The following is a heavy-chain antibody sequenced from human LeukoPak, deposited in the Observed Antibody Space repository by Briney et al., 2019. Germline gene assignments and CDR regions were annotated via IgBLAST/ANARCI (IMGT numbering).Heavy chain of an antibody. CDR2: IHRSGSP. V-gene: IGHV4-4*02. CDR3: AREILGGFTPGAY. D-gene: IGHD3-10*01. CDR1: LDSTTSNF. J-gene: IGHJ4*02. Sequence: SETLSLTCTVSLDSTTSNFWSWVRQPPGKGLEWIGEIHRSGSPNYNPSLQSRVTISIDRSRNQIVLELSSVTAADTAVYYCAREILGGFTPGAYWGQGTLVTASS.